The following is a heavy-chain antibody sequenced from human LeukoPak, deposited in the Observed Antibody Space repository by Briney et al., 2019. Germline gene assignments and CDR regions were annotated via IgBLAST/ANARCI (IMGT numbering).Heavy chain of an antibody. Sequence: PSETLSLTCTVSGASITSYYWSWIWQPPGKGLEWIGYISFGGSTDYNPSLKSRVTISLDTSKNQFSLRLTSVTAADTAVYYCTRDQTGIPPDYCYGLDVWGQGTTVTVSS. J-gene: IGHJ6*02. CDR2: ISFGGST. CDR1: GASITSYY. CDR3: TRDQTGIPPDYCYGLDV. V-gene: IGHV4-59*01.